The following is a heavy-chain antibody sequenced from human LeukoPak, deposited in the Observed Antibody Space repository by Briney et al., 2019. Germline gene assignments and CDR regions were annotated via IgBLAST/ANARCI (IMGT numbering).Heavy chain of an antibody. CDR2: INHSGST. CDR3: ARRNNYDILTGYYKGAFDI. Sequence: SETLSLTCAVYGGSFSGYYWSWIRQPPGKGLEWIGEINHSGSTNYNPSLKSRVTISVDTSKNQFSLKLSSVTAADTAVYYCARRNNYDILTGYYKGAFDIWGQGTMVTVSS. V-gene: IGHV4-34*01. J-gene: IGHJ3*02. CDR1: GGSFSGYY. D-gene: IGHD3-9*01.